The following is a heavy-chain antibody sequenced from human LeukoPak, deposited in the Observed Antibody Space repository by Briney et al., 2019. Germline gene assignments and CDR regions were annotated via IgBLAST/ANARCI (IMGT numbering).Heavy chain of an antibody. J-gene: IGHJ4*02. V-gene: IGHV1-2*06. CDR2: INPYSGDT. D-gene: IGHD6-13*01. CDR1: GYTFTGYH. Sequence: ASVKVSCKASGYTFTGYHIHWVRQAPGQGLEWMGRINPYSGDTNFAQKFQGRLTMTRDTSITTAYMDLSSLTPDDTAVYFCARDQGSLTRSWYTGYWGQGTQVTVSS. CDR3: ARDQGSLTRSWYTGY.